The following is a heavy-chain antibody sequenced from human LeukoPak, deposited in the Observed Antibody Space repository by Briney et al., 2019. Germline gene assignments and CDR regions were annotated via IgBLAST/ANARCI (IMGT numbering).Heavy chain of an antibody. J-gene: IGHJ4*02. D-gene: IGHD1-26*01. Sequence: ASVKVSCKASGGTFSSYAISWVRQAPGQGLEWMGRIIPIFGTANYAQKFQGRVTITTDESTSTAYMELGSLRSEDTAVYYCARDRIVGATVPFDYWGQGTLVTVSS. CDR1: GGTFSSYA. V-gene: IGHV1-69*05. CDR3: ARDRIVGATVPFDY. CDR2: IIPIFGTA.